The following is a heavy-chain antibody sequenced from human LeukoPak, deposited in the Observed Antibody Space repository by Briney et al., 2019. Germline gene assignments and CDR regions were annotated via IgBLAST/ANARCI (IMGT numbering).Heavy chain of an antibody. D-gene: IGHD4-17*01. J-gene: IGHJ4*02. Sequence: SVKVSCKASGGTFSSYAISWVRQAPGQGLEWMGGIIPIFGTANYAQKFQGRVTITANESTSTAYMELSSLRSEDTAVYYCARDPDYGDYVGIRSTSDYWGQGTLVTVSS. CDR3: ARDPDYGDYVGIRSTSDY. V-gene: IGHV1-69*01. CDR1: GGTFSSYA. CDR2: IIPIFGTA.